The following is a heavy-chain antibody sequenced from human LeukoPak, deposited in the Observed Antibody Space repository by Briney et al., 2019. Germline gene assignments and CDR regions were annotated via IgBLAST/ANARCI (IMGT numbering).Heavy chain of an antibody. CDR3: ARVSYSSGWTVYYYYMDV. D-gene: IGHD6-19*01. Sequence: SETLSLTCTVSGYSISSGYYWGWIRQPPGKGLEWIGSIYHSGSTYYNPSLKSRVTISVDTSKNQFSLKLSSVTAADTAVYYCARVSYSSGWTVYYYYMDVWGKGTTVTVSS. CDR1: GYSISSGYY. V-gene: IGHV4-38-2*02. J-gene: IGHJ6*03. CDR2: IYHSGST.